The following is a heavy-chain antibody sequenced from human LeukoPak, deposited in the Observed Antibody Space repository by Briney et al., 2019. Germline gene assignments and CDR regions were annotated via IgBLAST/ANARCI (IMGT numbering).Heavy chain of an antibody. CDR1: GFTFSSYW. J-gene: IGHJ6*03. D-gene: IGHD2-2*01. CDR3: SREWAVPAASGLDV. CDR2: IKQDGSEK. V-gene: IGHV3-7*01. Sequence: GGSLRLSCAASGFTFSSYWMSWVRQAPGKGLEWVANIKQDGSEKYYVDSVKGRFTISRDNAKNSLYLQMNSLRAEDTAVYYCSREWAVPAASGLDVWRKGTTVTLSS.